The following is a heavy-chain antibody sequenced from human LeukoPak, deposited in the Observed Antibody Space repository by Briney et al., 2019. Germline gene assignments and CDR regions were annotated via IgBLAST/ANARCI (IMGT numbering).Heavy chain of an antibody. Sequence: PGGSLRLSCAASGFTFSSYAMHWVRQAPGKGLEWVAVISYDGSNKYYADSVKGRFTISRDNSKNTLYLQMNSLRAEDTAVYYCARDSWSGSYLGYWGQGTLVTVSS. V-gene: IGHV3-30*04. CDR2: ISYDGSNK. J-gene: IGHJ4*02. D-gene: IGHD1-26*01. CDR1: GFTFSSYA. CDR3: ARDSWSGSYLGY.